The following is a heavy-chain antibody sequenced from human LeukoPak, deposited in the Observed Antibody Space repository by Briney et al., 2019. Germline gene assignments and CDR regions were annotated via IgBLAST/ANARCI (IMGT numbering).Heavy chain of an antibody. CDR2: IWYDGSNK. J-gene: IGHJ6*02. CDR1: GFTFSSYG. CDR3: AKAPVWNYYYGLDV. V-gene: IGHV3-33*06. Sequence: PGGSLRLSCAASGFTFSSYGMHWVRQAPGKGLEWVAVIWYDGSNKYYADSVKGRFTISRDNSKNTLYLQMNSLRAEDTAVYYCAKAPVWNYYYGLDVWGQGTTVTVSS. D-gene: IGHD2-21*01.